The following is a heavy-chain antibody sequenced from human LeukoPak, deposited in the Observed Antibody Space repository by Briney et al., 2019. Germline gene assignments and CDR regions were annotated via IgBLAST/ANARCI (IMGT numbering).Heavy chain of an antibody. CDR1: GGSISSGGYS. CDR3: ARDRLPRF. V-gene: IGHV4-30-4*07. CDR2: IYYSGGT. D-gene: IGHD5/OR15-5a*01. Sequence: SQTLSLTCAVSGGSISSGGYSWSWIRQPPGKGLEWIGYIYYSGGTYYNPSLKSRVTISVDTSKNQFSLKLSSVTAADTAVYYCARDRLPRFWGQGTLVTVSS. J-gene: IGHJ4*02.